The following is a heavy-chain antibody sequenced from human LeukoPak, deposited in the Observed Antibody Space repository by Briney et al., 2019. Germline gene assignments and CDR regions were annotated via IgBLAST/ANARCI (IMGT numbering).Heavy chain of an antibody. CDR3: ATGLTGTTSPATRED. J-gene: IGHJ4*02. CDR1: GYTLTELS. CDR2: FDPEDGET. D-gene: IGHD1-7*01. Sequence: ASVKVSCKVSGYTLTELSMHWVRQAPGKGLEWMGGFDPEDGETIYAQKFQGRVTMTEDTSTDTAYMELSSLRSEDTAVYYCATGLTGTTSPATREDWGQGTLVTVSS. V-gene: IGHV1-24*01.